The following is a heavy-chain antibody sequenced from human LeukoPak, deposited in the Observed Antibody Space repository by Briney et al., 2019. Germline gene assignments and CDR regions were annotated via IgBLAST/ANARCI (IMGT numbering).Heavy chain of an antibody. V-gene: IGHV3-30-3*01. J-gene: IGHJ4*02. Sequence: GGSLRLSCAASGFTFSSYAMHWVRQAPGKGLEWVAVISYDGSNKYYADSVRGRFTLSRDNAKNSLYLQMNSLRAEDTAVYYCARWPYSSSYYFDYWGQGTLVTVSS. CDR2: ISYDGSNK. D-gene: IGHD6-6*01. CDR3: ARWPYSSSYYFDY. CDR1: GFTFSSYA.